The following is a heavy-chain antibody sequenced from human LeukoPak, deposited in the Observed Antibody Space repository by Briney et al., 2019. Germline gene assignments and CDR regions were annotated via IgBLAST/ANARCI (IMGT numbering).Heavy chain of an antibody. CDR2: IIPILGIA. Sequence: GASVKVSCKASGGTFSSYAISWVRQAPGQGLEWMGRIIPILGIANYAQKFQGRVTITADKSTSTAYTELSSLRSEDTAVYYCARARGAAGTPIDYWGQGTLVTVSS. V-gene: IGHV1-69*04. J-gene: IGHJ4*02. D-gene: IGHD6-13*01. CDR1: GGTFSSYA. CDR3: ARARGAAGTPIDY.